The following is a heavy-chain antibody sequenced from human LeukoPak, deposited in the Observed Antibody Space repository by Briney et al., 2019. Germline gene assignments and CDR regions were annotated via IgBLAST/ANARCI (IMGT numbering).Heavy chain of an antibody. D-gene: IGHD6-19*01. CDR2: IYHSGNT. V-gene: IGHV4-38-2*02. CDR3: ATSTYSSGWYLGDYYFDY. Sequence: SETLSLTCTVSGYSISTSYYWGWIRQPPGKGLEWIGSIYHSGNTYYNPSLKSRVTISVDTSKNQFSLKLSSVTAADTAVYYCATSTYSSGWYLGDYYFDYWGQGTLVTVSS. J-gene: IGHJ4*02. CDR1: GYSISTSYY.